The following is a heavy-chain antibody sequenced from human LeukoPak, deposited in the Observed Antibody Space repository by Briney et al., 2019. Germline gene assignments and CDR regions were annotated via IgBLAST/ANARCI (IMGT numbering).Heavy chain of an antibody. CDR3: ARKGLLGSGKPWFDP. CDR2: MNPNSGNT. D-gene: IGHD2-15*01. J-gene: IGHJ5*02. CDR1: GYTFTSYD. V-gene: IGHV1-8*01. Sequence: RASVKVSCKASGYTFTSYDINWVRQASGQGLEWMGWMNPNSGNTASAQKFQGRVTMTTNTSISTAYMELTGLRSEDTAMYFCARKGLLGSGKPWFDPWGQGTLVTVSS.